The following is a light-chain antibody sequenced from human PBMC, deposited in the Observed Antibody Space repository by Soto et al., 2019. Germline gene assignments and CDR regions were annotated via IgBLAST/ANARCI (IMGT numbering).Light chain of an antibody. Sequence: QSVLTQPASVSGSPGQSITISCTGTSSDVGGYNYVSWYQQHPGKAPKPMIYDVSNRPSGVSNRLSGSKSGNTASLTISGLQAEDEADYYCSSYTSSSVLVFGTGTKVTVL. CDR3: SSYTSSSVLV. CDR1: SSDVGGYNY. CDR2: DVS. V-gene: IGLV2-14*01. J-gene: IGLJ1*01.